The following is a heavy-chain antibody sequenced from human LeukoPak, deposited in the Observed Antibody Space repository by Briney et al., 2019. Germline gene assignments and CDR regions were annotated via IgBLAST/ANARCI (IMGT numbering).Heavy chain of an antibody. J-gene: IGHJ4*02. CDR2: IYSGGST. Sequence: GGSLRLSCAASGFTFNTYTKNWVRQAPGKGLEWVSVIYSGGSTYYADSVKGRFTISRDNAKNSLYLQMNSLRAEDSAVYYCARDFFHSDISRPFDYWGQGTLVTVSS. CDR3: ARDFFHSDISRPFDY. D-gene: IGHD3-3*02. V-gene: IGHV3-66*01. CDR1: GFTFNTYT.